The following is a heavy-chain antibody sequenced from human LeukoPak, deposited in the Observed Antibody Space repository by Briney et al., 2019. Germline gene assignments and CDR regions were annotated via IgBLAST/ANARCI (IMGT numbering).Heavy chain of an antibody. CDR3: AKDTSIGKYCTNGVCSPFDY. D-gene: IGHD2-8*01. J-gene: IGHJ4*02. Sequence: GGSLTLSCAGSGFTFSSYAVSWVRQAPGQGLEWVSAISDSGDYTSYADSVRGRFTISRDNSRNTLYLQMISLRPEDTAVYYCAKDTSIGKYCTNGVCSPFDYWGQGTLVTVSS. CDR1: GFTFSSYA. CDR2: ISDSGDYT. V-gene: IGHV3-23*01.